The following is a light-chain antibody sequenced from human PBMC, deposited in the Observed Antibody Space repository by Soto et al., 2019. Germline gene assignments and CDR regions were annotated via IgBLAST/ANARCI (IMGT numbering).Light chain of an antibody. J-gene: IGKJ1*01. V-gene: IGKV3-20*01. CDR3: QQYGSSSWT. CDR1: QSVGSN. Sequence: ETVMTQSPATLSVSPGERATLSSRASQSVGSNLAWYHQKPGQAPRILFYGASSRVTGVPDRFSGSGSGTDFTLTISRLEPEDFAVYYCQQYGSSSWTFGQGTKVDIK. CDR2: GAS.